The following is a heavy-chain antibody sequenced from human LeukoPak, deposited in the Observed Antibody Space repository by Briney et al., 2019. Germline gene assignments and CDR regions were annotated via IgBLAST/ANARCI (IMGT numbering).Heavy chain of an antibody. V-gene: IGHV3-30-3*01. D-gene: IGHD5-18*01. Sequence: GGSLRLSCAASGFTFSSYAMHWVRQAPGKGLEWVAVISYDGRNKYYADSVKGRFTISRDNSKNTLYLQMNSLRAEDTAVYYCAREPSYGSYFDYWGQGTLVTVSS. CDR1: GFTFSSYA. CDR3: AREPSYGSYFDY. CDR2: ISYDGRNK. J-gene: IGHJ4*02.